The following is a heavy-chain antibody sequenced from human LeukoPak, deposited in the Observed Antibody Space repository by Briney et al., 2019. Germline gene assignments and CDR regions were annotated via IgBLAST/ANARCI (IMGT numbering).Heavy chain of an antibody. CDR3: ARRPITMVRGVPGWFDP. V-gene: IGHV5-51*01. CDR1: GYSFTNYW. CDR2: IYPDDSDT. D-gene: IGHD3-10*01. Sequence: GESLKISCKGSGYSFTNYWIGWVRQMPGKGLEYMGIIYPDDSDTRYSPSFQGQVAISADKSISTAYLQWSSLKASDTAMYYCARRPITMVRGVPGWFDPWGQGTLVTVSS. J-gene: IGHJ5*02.